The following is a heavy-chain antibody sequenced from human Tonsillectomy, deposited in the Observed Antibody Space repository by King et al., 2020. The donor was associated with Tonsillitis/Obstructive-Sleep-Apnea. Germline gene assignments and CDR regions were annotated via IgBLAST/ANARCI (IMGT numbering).Heavy chain of an antibody. CDR3: ARDGAYYDFWSGYYYYYYYMDV. D-gene: IGHD3-3*01. Sequence: VQLVESGGGVVQPGRSLRLSCAASGFTFSSYGMHWVRQAPGKGLEWVAVIWYDGSNKYYADSVKGRFTISRDNSKNTLYLQMNSLRAEDTAVYYCARDGAYYDFWSGYYYYYYYMDVWGKGTTVTVSS. CDR2: IWYDGSNK. CDR1: GFTFSSYG. V-gene: IGHV3-33*01. J-gene: IGHJ6*03.